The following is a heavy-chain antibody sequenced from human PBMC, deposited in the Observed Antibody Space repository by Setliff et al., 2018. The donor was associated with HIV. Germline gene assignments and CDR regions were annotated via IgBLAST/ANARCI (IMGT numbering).Heavy chain of an antibody. D-gene: IGHD3-3*01. CDR2: IYHSGGT. J-gene: IGHJ5*02. V-gene: IGHV4-38-2*01. CDR3: ARQSITIFGVVISGFDP. CDR1: NYSINSGYY. Sequence: SETLSPTCAVSNYSINSGYYWGWIRQPPGKGLEWIGSIYHSGGTYYNPSLKSRVTISVDTSKNQVSLRLTSVTAADTAVYYCARQSITIFGVVISGFDPWGQGTLVTVSS.